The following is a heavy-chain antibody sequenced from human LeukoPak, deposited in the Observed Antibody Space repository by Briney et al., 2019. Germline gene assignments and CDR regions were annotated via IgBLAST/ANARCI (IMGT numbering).Heavy chain of an antibody. Sequence: SETLSLTCTVSGDSISTSNSYWSWIRQSPGKGLEWIGYIYYTGNTNYNPSLKSRVTISVETSKNQFSLKLSSVTAADTAVYYCARLSRAVRGVLLNWFDPWGQGTLVTVSS. CDR3: ARLSRAVRGVLLNWFDP. V-gene: IGHV4-61*05. CDR2: IYYTGNT. CDR1: GDSISTSNSY. J-gene: IGHJ5*02. D-gene: IGHD3-10*01.